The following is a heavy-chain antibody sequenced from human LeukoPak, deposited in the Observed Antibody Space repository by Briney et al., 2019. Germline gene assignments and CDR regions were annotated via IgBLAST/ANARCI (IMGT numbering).Heavy chain of an antibody. CDR1: GGTFSSYA. D-gene: IGHD1-7*01. CDR3: ASGNWNYYFDY. CDR2: IIPIFGTA. J-gene: IGHJ4*02. V-gene: IGHV1-69*05. Sequence: ASVKVSCKASGGTFSSYAISWVRQAPGQGLEWMGRIIPIFGTANYAQKFQGRVTITTDESTSTAYMELSSLRSEDTAVYYCASGNWNYYFDYWGQGTLVTVSS.